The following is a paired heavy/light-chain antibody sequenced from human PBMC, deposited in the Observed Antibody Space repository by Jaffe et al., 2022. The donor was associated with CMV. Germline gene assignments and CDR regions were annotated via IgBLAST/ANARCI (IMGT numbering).Heavy chain of an antibody. V-gene: IGHV4-39*01. CDR3: ARHRWELPEVYYFDY. D-gene: IGHD1-26*01. CDR2: IYYSGST. J-gene: IGHJ4*02. CDR1: GGSISSSSYY. Sequence: QLQLQESGPGLVKPSETLSLTCTVSGGSISSSSYYWGWIRQPPGKGLEWIGSIYYSGSTYYNPSLKSRVTISVDTSKNQFSLKLSSVTAADTAVYYCARHRWELPEVYYFDYWGQGTLVTVSS.
Light chain of an antibody. J-gene: IGLJ2*01. CDR2: KDS. CDR1: ALPKQY. CDR3: QSADSSAVV. Sequence: SYELTQPPSVSVSPGQTARITCSGDALPKQYAYWYQQKPGQAPVLVIYKDSERPSGIPERFSGSSSGTTVTLTISGVQAEDEADYYCQSADSSAVVFGGGTKLTVL. V-gene: IGLV3-25*03.